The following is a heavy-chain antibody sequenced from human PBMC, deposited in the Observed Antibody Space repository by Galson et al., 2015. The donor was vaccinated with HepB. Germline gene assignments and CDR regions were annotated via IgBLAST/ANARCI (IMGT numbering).Heavy chain of an antibody. CDR3: AREYSSSSGNWFDP. V-gene: IGHV3-48*03. J-gene: IGHJ5*02. CDR2: ISSSGSTI. CDR1: GFTFSSYE. D-gene: IGHD6-6*01. Sequence: SLRLSCAASGFTFSSYEMNWVRQAPGKGLEWVSYISSSGSTIYYADSVKGRFTISRDNAKNSLYLQMNSLRAEDTAVYYCAREYSSSSGNWFDPWGQVTLVTVSS.